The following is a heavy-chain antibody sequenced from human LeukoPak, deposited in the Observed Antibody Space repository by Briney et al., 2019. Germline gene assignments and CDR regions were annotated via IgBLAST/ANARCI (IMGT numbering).Heavy chain of an antibody. CDR2: IRSKAYGGTT. J-gene: IGHJ5*02. CDR1: GFTFGDYA. D-gene: IGHD2-15*01. CDR3: TRAYCSGGSCYWNWFDP. Sequence: GGSLRLSCTASGFTFGDYAMSWFRQAPGKGLEWVGFIRSKAYGGTTEYAASAKGRFTISRDDSKSIAYLQMNSLKTEDTAVYYCTRAYCSGGSCYWNWFDPWGQGTLVTVSS. V-gene: IGHV3-49*03.